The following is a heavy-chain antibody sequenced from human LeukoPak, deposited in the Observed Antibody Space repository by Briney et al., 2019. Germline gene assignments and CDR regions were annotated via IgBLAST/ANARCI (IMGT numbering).Heavy chain of an antibody. CDR1: GGSFSGYY. D-gene: IGHD5-12*01. Sequence: SETLSLTCAVYGGSFSGYYWSWIRQPPGKGLEWIGEINHSGSTYYNPSLKSRVTISVDTSKNQFSLKLSSVTAADTAVYYCARMDIVATTVDYWGQGTLVTVSS. J-gene: IGHJ4*02. CDR2: INHSGST. V-gene: IGHV4-34*09. CDR3: ARMDIVATTVDY.